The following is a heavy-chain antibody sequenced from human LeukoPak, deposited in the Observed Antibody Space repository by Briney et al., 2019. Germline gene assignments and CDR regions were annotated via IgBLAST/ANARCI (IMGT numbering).Heavy chain of an antibody. CDR1: GDSFSSHY. J-gene: IGHJ3*02. CDR3: ARDLVTVTKGFNI. D-gene: IGHD4-17*01. V-gene: IGHV4-59*11. CDR2: ISHIGRT. Sequence: SETLSLTCAVSGDSFSSHYWTWIRQSPGTGLEWIGYISHIGRTNYNPSLKSRVTISIDTSKNQFSLKLRSVTAAATPVYYCARDLVTVTKGFNIWGQGTMVSVSS.